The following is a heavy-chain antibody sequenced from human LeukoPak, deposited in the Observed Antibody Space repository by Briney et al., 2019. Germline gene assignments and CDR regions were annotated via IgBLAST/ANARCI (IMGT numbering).Heavy chain of an antibody. CDR1: GGSISSYY. CDR2: IYTSGST. J-gene: IGHJ4*02. CDR3: ARGDVVVPAAMC. V-gene: IGHV4-4*07. D-gene: IGHD2-2*01. Sequence: SETLSLTCTVSGGSISSYYWSWIRQPAAKGLEWIGRIYTSGSTNYNPSLKSRVTMSVDTSKNQFSLKLSSVTAADTAVYYCARGDVVVPAAMCWGQGTLVTVSS.